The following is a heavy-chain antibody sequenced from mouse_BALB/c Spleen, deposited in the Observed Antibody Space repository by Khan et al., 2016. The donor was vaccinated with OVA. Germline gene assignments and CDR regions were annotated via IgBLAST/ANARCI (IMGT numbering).Heavy chain of an antibody. J-gene: IGHJ4*01. Sequence: QMQLVQSGPELKKPGETVKISCKASGYTFTNYGMNWVKQAPGKGLKWMGWINTYTGEPTYADDFKGRLAFSLETSASTAYLQINNLKNEDTATYFCARVGYNGTMDYWGQGTSVTVSS. V-gene: IGHV9-3-1*01. CDR1: GYTFTNYG. CDR3: ARVGYNGTMDY. CDR2: INTYTGEP. D-gene: IGHD2-14*01.